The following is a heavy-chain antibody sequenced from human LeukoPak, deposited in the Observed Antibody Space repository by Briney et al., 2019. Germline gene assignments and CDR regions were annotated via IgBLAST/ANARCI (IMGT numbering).Heavy chain of an antibody. CDR2: IIPIFGTA. Sequence: GASVKVSCKASGGTFGSYAISWVRQAPGQGLEWMGGIIPIFGTANYAQKFQGRVTITADESTSTAYMELSSLRSEDTAVYYCARCYCSSTSCRGLKTYYFDYWGQGTLVTVSS. D-gene: IGHD2-2*01. J-gene: IGHJ4*02. CDR3: ARCYCSSTSCRGLKTYYFDY. V-gene: IGHV1-69*13. CDR1: GGTFGSYA.